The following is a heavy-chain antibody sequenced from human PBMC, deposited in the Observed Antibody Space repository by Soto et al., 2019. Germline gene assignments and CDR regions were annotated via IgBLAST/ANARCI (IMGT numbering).Heavy chain of an antibody. D-gene: IGHD6-13*01. CDR1: GFTFSNYW. CDR3: EKNSIEEADGFDP. J-gene: IGHJ5*02. V-gene: IGHV3-74*01. CDR2: VNTDGGTT. Sequence: GGSLGLSCAASGFTFSNYWMHWVRQAPGKGLVWVSRVNTDGGTTTYADSVKGRFTISRDNAKNTLYLQMNSLRAEDTAVYYIEKNSIEEADGFDPWGKGTRVPVSS.